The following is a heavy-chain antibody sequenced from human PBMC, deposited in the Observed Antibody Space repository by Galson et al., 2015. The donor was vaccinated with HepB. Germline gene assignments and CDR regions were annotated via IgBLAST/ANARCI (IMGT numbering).Heavy chain of an antibody. CDR3: ARDLPYWDYASGSYSLYYNGMDV. V-gene: IGHV6-1*01. D-gene: IGHD3-10*01. J-gene: IGHJ6*02. CDR1: GDSVSSNSAA. Sequence: CAISGDSVSSNSAAWNRIRQSPSRGLEWLGRTYYRSKWYTDYAVSVKSRITINPDTSNNQFSLQLNSVTPEDTAVYYCARDLPYWDYASGSYSLYYNGMDVWVQGTTVTVAS. CDR2: TYYRSKWYT.